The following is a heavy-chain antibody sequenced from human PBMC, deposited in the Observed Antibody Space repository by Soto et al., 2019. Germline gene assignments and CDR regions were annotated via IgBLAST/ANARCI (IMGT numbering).Heavy chain of an antibody. CDR2: ISYDGSNK. CDR1: GFTFSSYA. J-gene: IGHJ2*01. D-gene: IGHD4-4*01. CDR3: ARPLWRDDYNWGYFDL. Sequence: QVQLVESGGGVVQPGRSLRLSCAASGFTFSSYAMHWVRQAPGKRLEWVAVISYDGSNKYYADSVKGRFTISRDNSKNTLYLQMNSLTAEDTAVYYCARPLWRDDYNWGYFDLWGRGTLVTVSS. V-gene: IGHV3-30-3*01.